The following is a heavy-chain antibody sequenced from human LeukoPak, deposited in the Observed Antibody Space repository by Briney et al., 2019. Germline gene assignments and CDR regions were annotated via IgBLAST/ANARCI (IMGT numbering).Heavy chain of an antibody. Sequence: SETLSLTCAVYGGSFSGYFWSWIRQPPGKGLEWIAYIRNSGPTRYNPSLQSRVTISLDTSKNQFSLKLTSVTAADTAIYYCVKSSGSRFGPWGQGTLVTVSS. CDR1: GGSFSGYF. V-gene: IGHV4-59*01. J-gene: IGHJ5*02. D-gene: IGHD3-22*01. CDR2: IRNSGPT. CDR3: VKSSGSRFGP.